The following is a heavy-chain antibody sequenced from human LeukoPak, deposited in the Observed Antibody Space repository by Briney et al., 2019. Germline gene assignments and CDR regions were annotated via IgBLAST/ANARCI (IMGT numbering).Heavy chain of an antibody. V-gene: IGHV4-59*01. CDR1: GGSISGYY. CDR3: ARDGYNYLDY. CDR2: IYYSGST. J-gene: IGHJ4*02. D-gene: IGHD5-24*01. Sequence: SETLSLTCTVSGGSISGYYWSWIRQPPGKGLEWLGYIYYSGSTYYNPSLKSRVTMSIDMSRNQFSLNLGSVTAADTAVYYCARDGYNYLDYWGQGTLVTVSS.